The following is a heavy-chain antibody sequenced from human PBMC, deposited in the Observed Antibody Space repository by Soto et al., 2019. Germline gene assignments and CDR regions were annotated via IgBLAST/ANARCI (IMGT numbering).Heavy chain of an antibody. J-gene: IGHJ4*02. CDR2: VYSNGNT. D-gene: IGHD2-15*01. CDR1: GDSITNNNYH. Sequence: SETLSLTCTVSGDSITNNNYHWGWTRQPPGKGLEWIGTVYSNGNTYYNPSLKSRLAISVDTSKNQFSLSLISVTADDTALYYCALGGLFYSGTSGHPLGFWGQGAVVTVSS. CDR3: ALGGLFYSGTSGHPLGF. V-gene: IGHV4-39*01.